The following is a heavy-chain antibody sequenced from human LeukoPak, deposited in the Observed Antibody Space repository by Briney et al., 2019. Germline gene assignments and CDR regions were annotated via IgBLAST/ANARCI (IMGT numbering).Heavy chain of an antibody. V-gene: IGHV7-4-1*02. CDR2: INSNTGNP. CDR3: ARVLVRGVIITGY. J-gene: IGHJ4*02. CDR1: GYTFTSYG. D-gene: IGHD3-10*01. Sequence: GASVKVSCKAYGYTFTSYGMNWVRQAPGQGLEWMGWINSNTGNPAYVQGFTGRFVFSLDTSVSTAYLQISSLKAEDTAVYYCARVLVRGVIITGYWGQGTLVTVSS.